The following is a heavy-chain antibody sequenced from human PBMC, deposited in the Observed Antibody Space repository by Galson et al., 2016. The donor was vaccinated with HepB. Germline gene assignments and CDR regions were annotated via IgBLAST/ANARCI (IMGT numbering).Heavy chain of an antibody. CDR3: ARENWYFDY. Sequence: SVKVSCKASGYTFTHFRVHWVRQAPGQGLEWMGRINPNSGAADYAHNFQGRVTMTTDTSITTFYMELNSLKSDDTAVYFCARENWYFDYWGQGTPVTVSP. CDR1: GYTFTHFR. CDR2: INPNSGAA. V-gene: IGHV1-2*06. D-gene: IGHD1-1*01. J-gene: IGHJ4*02.